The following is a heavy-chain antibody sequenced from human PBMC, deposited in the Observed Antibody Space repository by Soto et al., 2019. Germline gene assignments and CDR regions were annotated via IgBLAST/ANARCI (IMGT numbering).Heavy chain of an antibody. J-gene: IGHJ4*02. Sequence: EVQLLESGGGLVQPGGSLRLSCAASGFTFSSYAMSWVRQAPGKGLEWVSAISGSGGSTYYADSVKGRFTISRDNSKNTLYLQMNSLRAEDTAVYYCAKGNQQLRWFGELFNYWGQGTLVTVSS. CDR3: AKGNQQLRWFGELFNY. CDR2: ISGSGGST. V-gene: IGHV3-23*01. CDR1: GFTFSSYA. D-gene: IGHD3-10*01.